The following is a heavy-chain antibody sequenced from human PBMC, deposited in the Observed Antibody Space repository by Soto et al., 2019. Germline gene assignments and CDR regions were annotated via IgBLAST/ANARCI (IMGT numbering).Heavy chain of an antibody. J-gene: IGHJ3*02. CDR3: ARETYSSSSWGEDYIWGSYRYTYHASDI. D-gene: IGHD3-16*02. CDR2: IYYSGST. V-gene: IGHV4-59*01. CDR1: GGSISSYY. Sequence: SETLSLTCTVSGGSISSYYWSWIRQPPGKGLEWIGYIYYSGSTNYNPSLKSRVTISVDTSKNQFSLKLSSVTAADTAVYYCARETYSSSSWGEDYIWGSYRYTYHASDIWGQGTMVTVSS.